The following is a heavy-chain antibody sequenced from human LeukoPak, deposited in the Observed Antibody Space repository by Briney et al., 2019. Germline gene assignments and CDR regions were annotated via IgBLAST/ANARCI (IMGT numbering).Heavy chain of an antibody. D-gene: IGHD2-21*02. V-gene: IGHV3-73*01. J-gene: IGHJ3*02. CDR2: IRSKANSYAT. Sequence: GGSLRLSCAASGFTFSGSAMHWVRQASGKGLEWVGRIRSKANSYATAYAASVKGRFTISRDDSKNTAYLQMNSLKTEDTALYYCTILGAYCGGDCYSSFSDAFDIWGQGTMVTVSS. CDR3: TILGAYCGGDCYSSFSDAFDI. CDR1: GFTFSGSA.